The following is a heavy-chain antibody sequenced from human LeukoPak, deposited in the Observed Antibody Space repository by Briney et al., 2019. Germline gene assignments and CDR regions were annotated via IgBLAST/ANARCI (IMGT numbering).Heavy chain of an antibody. J-gene: IGHJ5*02. CDR3: ARGESRDGYNGFDP. CDR2: IKQDGSEK. CDR1: GFTFSSYW. V-gene: IGHV3-7*02. Sequence: GGSLRLSCAASGFTFSSYWMSWVRQAPGKGLEWVANIKQDGSEKYYVDSVKGRFTISRDNAKNSLYLQMNSLRAEDTAVYYCARGESRDGYNGFDPWGQGTLVTVSS. D-gene: IGHD5-24*01.